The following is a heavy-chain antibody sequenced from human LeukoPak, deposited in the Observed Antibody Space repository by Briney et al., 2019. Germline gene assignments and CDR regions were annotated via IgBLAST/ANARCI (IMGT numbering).Heavy chain of an antibody. CDR2: IYYSGST. V-gene: IGHV4-59*08. Sequence: SETLSLTCTVSGGSISSYYWSWIRQPPGEGLEWIGYIYYSGSTNYNPSLKSRVTISVDTSKNQFSLKLSSVTAADTAVYYCARSGVYYDSSGYYFGYWGQGTLVTVSS. D-gene: IGHD3-22*01. CDR1: GGSISSYY. J-gene: IGHJ4*02. CDR3: ARSGVYYDSSGYYFGY.